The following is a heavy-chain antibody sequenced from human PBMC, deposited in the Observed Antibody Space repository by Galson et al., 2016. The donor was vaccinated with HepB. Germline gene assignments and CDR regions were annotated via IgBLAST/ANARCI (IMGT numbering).Heavy chain of an antibody. V-gene: IGHV1-18*01. CDR2: INPYNGDT. D-gene: IGHD1-26*01. CDR3: ARGGGSAYYNMDV. J-gene: IGHJ6*02. Sequence: SVKVSCKASGYTFTSYGISWVRQAPGQGLEWMGWINPYNGDTNYAQKLQGRVTVTTDTSASTAYMELRSLRSDDTAVYYCARGGGSAYYNMDVWGQGTTVTVSS. CDR1: GYTFTSYG.